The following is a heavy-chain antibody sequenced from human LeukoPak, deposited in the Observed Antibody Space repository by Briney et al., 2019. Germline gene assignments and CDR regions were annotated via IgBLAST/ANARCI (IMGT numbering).Heavy chain of an antibody. J-gene: IGHJ5*02. CDR2: IYYSGST. Sequence: SQTLSLTCTVSGGSISSGGYYWSWIRQHPGTGLEWIGYIYYSGSTYYNPSLKSRVTISVDTSKNQFSLKLSSVTAADTAVYYCARSPVPHPGNWFDLWGQGTLVTVSS. CDR3: ARSPVPHPGNWFDL. CDR1: GGSISSGGYY. V-gene: IGHV4-31*03.